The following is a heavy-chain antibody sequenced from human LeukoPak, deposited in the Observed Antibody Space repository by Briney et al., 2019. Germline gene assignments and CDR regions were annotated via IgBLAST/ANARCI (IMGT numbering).Heavy chain of an antibody. J-gene: IGHJ4*02. CDR2: IRFDGGNE. V-gene: IGHV3-30*02. D-gene: IGHD2-15*01. CDR3: AKDGRATSLY. CDR1: GFTFSTYS. Sequence: GGSLRLSCAASGFTFSTYSMVWVRQPPGKGLEWVAFIRFDGGNEYYADSVKGRFTISRDNSKNTLYLQMNSLGAEDTALYYCAKDGRATSLYWGQGTLVTVSS.